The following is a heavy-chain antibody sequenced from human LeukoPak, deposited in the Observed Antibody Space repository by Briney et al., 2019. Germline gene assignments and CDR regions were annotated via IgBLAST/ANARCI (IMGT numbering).Heavy chain of an antibody. J-gene: IGHJ6*02. CDR2: ISYDGSNK. V-gene: IGHV3-30*03. CDR1: GFTFSSYG. D-gene: IGHD3-10*01. Sequence: GGPLRLSCAASGFTFSSYGMHWVRQAPGKGLEWVAVISYDGSNKYYADSVKGRFTISRDNSKNTLYLQMNSLRAEDTAVYYCAATYYYGSGSYNYGMDVWGQGTTVTVSS. CDR3: AATYYYGSGSYNYGMDV.